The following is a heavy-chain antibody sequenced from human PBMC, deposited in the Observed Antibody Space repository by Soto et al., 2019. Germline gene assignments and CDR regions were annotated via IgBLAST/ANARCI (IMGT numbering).Heavy chain of an antibody. CDR2: INPNSGGT. V-gene: IGHV1-2*04. CDR3: ARAQAGDYGMDV. J-gene: IGHJ6*02. D-gene: IGHD6-13*01. Sequence: ASVKVSSKASRYTFTGYYMHWVRQAPGQGLEWMGWINPNSGGTNYAQKFQGWVTMTRDTSISTAYMELSRLRSDDTAVYYCARAQAGDYGMDVWGQGTTVTVSS. CDR1: RYTFTGYY.